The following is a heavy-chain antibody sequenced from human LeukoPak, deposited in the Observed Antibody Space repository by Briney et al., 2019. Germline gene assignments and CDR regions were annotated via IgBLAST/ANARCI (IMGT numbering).Heavy chain of an antibody. CDR1: GFIFSSYA. CDR3: ARDYYDSSGYYRPIDY. V-gene: IGHV3-23*01. Sequence: GGSLRLSCAASGFIFSSYAMSWVRQAPGKGLEWVSSFSGSGGSTYYADSVKGRFTISRDNAKNSLYLQMNSLRAEDTAVYYCARDYYDSSGYYRPIDYWGQGTLVTVSS. J-gene: IGHJ4*02. CDR2: FSGSGGST. D-gene: IGHD3-22*01.